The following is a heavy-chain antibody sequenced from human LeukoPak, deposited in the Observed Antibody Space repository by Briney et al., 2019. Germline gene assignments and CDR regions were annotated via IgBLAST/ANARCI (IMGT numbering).Heavy chain of an antibody. CDR3: ARAAYSSSSCWFDP. J-gene: IGHJ5*02. CDR2: ISSSGSTI. D-gene: IGHD6-6*01. V-gene: IGHV3-11*01. CDR1: GFTFSDYY. Sequence: GGSLRLSCAASGFTFSDYYMSWIRQAPGKGLEWVSYISSSGSTIYYADSVKGRFTISRDNAKNSLYLQMNSLRAEDTAVYYCARAAYSSSSCWFDPWGLGTLVTVSS.